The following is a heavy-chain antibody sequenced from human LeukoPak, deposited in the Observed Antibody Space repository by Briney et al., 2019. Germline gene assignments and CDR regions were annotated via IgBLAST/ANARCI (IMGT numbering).Heavy chain of an antibody. CDR1: GFTFSSYS. J-gene: IGHJ4*02. V-gene: IGHV3-21*01. CDR2: ISSSSSYI. Sequence: GGSLRLSCAASGFTFSSYSMNWVRQAPGKGMEWVSSISSSSSYIYYADSVKGRFTISRDNAKNSLYLQMNSLRAEDTAVYYCARLPFQDIAAAGMVGYWGQGTLVTVSS. D-gene: IGHD6-13*01. CDR3: ARLPFQDIAAAGMVGY.